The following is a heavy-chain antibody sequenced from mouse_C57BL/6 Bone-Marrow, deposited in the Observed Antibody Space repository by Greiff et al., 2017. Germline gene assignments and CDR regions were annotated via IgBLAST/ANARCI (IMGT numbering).Heavy chain of an antibody. Sequence: VQLQQSGGDLVKPGGSLKLSCAASGFTFSSYGMSWVRQTPDKRLEWVATISSGGSYTYYPDSVKGRFTISRDNAKNTLYLQRSSLKSEYTAMYYCARGPHYFDYWGQGTTLTVSS. CDR3: ARGPHYFDY. CDR2: ISSGGSYT. CDR1: GFTFSSYG. V-gene: IGHV5-6*01. J-gene: IGHJ2*01.